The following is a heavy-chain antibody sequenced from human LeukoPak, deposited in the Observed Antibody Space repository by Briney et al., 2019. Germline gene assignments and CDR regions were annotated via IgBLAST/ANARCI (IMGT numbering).Heavy chain of an antibody. J-gene: IGHJ4*02. CDR3: ARRSGVLDSRDSRYYFDH. CDR1: GGSFSGYY. Sequence: SETLSLTCAVYGGSFSGYYWSWIRQPPGKGLEWMGEINHSGSTNYNPSLKSRVTISVDTSKNQFSLKLSSVTAADTAVYYCARRSGVLDSRDSRYYFDHWGQGTLVTVSS. CDR2: INHSGST. V-gene: IGHV4-34*01. D-gene: IGHD3-22*01.